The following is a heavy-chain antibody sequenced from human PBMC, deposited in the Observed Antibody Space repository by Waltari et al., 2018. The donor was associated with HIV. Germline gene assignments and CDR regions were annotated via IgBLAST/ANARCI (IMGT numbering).Heavy chain of an antibody. D-gene: IGHD3-22*01. Sequence: QVQLVQSGAAVKKPGASVKVSCKVSGYTVTELSMHWVRQAPGNGLEWMGDSEPEDGETIYAQKFQARVTMTEDTSTDTVYMELSSLRFEDTAVYYCVTGIQPSILLLSGSSTGEVDYWGQGTLVTVSS. CDR1: GYTVTELS. J-gene: IGHJ4*02. CDR2: SEPEDGET. V-gene: IGHV1-24*01. CDR3: VTGIQPSILLLSGSSTGEVDY.